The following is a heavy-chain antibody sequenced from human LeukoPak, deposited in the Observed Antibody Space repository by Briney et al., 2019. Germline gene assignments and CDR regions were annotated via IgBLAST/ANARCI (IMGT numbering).Heavy chain of an antibody. CDR3: NYGSGSYYNDGDY. V-gene: IGHV3-23*01. CDR1: GFTFSSYA. J-gene: IGHJ4*02. Sequence: PGGSLRLSCAASGFTFSSYAMSWVRQAPGKGLEWVSAISGSGGSTYYADSVKGRFTISRDNSKNTLSLQMNSLRAEDTAVYYCNYGSGSYYNDGDYWGQGTLVTVSS. CDR2: ISGSGGST. D-gene: IGHD3-10*01.